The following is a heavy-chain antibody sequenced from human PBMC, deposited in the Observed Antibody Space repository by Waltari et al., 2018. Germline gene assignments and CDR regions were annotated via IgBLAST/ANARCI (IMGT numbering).Heavy chain of an antibody. D-gene: IGHD2-15*01. J-gene: IGHJ6*03. CDR3: VRQAQDEYHYYYMDA. V-gene: IGHV4-39*01. Sequence: QVQLQESGPGLVKPSETLSLPCSVSGDSITTSSYYWGWIRQTPGKGLEWIATIYSDGDSYYNPSLKNRVTISVDTSKNQFSLKVTSVTAADTAVFYCVRQAQDEYHYYYMDAWGKGTTVIVSS. CDR2: IYSDGDS. CDR1: GDSITTSSYY.